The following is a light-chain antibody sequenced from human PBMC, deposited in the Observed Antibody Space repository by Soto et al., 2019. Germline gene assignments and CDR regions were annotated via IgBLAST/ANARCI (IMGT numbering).Light chain of an antibody. CDR3: QQSYSTPYT. J-gene: IGKJ2*01. CDR2: AAS. V-gene: IGKV1-39*01. Sequence: DIQMTQSPSSLSASVGDRVPITCRASQSISSYLNWYQQKPGKAPKLLIYAASSLQSGVPSRCSGSGSETAFTLTISSLQPEDCATYYCQQSYSTPYTLGQGTKREIK. CDR1: QSISSY.